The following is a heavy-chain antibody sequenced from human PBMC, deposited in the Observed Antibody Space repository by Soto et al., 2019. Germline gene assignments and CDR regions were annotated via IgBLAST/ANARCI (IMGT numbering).Heavy chain of an antibody. J-gene: IGHJ4*02. CDR1: GGSFSGYY. V-gene: IGHV4-34*01. CDR3: AREGKVRGVIGY. Sequence: QVQLQQWGAGLLKPSETLSLTCAVYGGSFSGYYWSWIRQPPGKGLEWIGEINHSGSTNYNPSLKSRVTISVDTPKNQFSLKLSSVTAADTAVYYCAREGKVRGVIGYWGQGTLVTVSS. D-gene: IGHD3-10*01. CDR2: INHSGST.